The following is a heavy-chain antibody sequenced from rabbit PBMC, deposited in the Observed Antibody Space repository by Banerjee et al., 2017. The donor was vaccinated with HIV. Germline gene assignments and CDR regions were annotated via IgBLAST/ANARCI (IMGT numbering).Heavy chain of an antibody. CDR2: INTSTGNN. Sequence: QEQLVESGGGLVQPEGSLTLTCKASGSDISSNAMCWVRQAPGKGLEWIACINTSTGNNVYAIWAKGRFTISKTSSTTVTLQMTSLTAADTATYFCARRADYAGGGNFNLWGPGTLVTVS. J-gene: IGHJ4*01. D-gene: IGHD4-2*01. V-gene: IGHV1S45*01. CDR3: ARRADYAGGGNFNL. CDR1: GSDISSNA.